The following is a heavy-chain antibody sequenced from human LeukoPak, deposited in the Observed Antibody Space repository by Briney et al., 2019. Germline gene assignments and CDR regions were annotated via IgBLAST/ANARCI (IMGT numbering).Heavy chain of an antibody. V-gene: IGHV3-30*18. CDR2: ISHDGTTK. CDR3: AKEPTSYSSGWYFHH. CDR1: GFIFTNYG. J-gene: IGHJ1*01. Sequence: GGSLRLSCAASGFIFTNYGMHWVRQAPGKGLEWVAVISHDGTTKFYADSVKGRFTISRDNSKNTLDLQMYSLRAEDTAVYYCAKEPTSYSSGWYFHHWGQGTLVTVSS. D-gene: IGHD6-25*01.